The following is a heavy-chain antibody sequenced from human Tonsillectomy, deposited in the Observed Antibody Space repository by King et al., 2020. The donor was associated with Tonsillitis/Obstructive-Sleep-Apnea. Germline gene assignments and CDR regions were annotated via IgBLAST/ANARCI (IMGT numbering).Heavy chain of an antibody. CDR3: ARDPYYDILTGPSESLDY. CDR1: GGSFSGYY. D-gene: IGHD3-9*01. Sequence: VQLQQWGAGLLKPSETLSLTCAVYGGSFSGYYWSWIRQPPGKGLEWIGEINHSGSTNYNTSLKSRVTISVDTSKNQFSLKLSSVTAADTAVYYCARDPYYDILTGPSESLDYWGQGTLVTVSS. CDR2: INHSGST. J-gene: IGHJ4*02. V-gene: IGHV4-34*01.